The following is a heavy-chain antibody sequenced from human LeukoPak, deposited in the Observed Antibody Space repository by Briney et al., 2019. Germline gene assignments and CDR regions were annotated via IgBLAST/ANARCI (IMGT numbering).Heavy chain of an antibody. V-gene: IGHV4-4*02. CDR2: IYHSGST. CDR3: ARRAAAVADAFDI. J-gene: IGHJ3*02. D-gene: IGHD6-13*01. Sequence: SETLSLTCAVSGGSISSSNWWSWVRQPPGKGLEWIGEIYHSGSTNYDPSLKSRVTISVDKSKNQFSLKLSSVTAADTAVYYCARRAAAVADAFDIWGQGTMVTVSS. CDR1: GGSISSSNW.